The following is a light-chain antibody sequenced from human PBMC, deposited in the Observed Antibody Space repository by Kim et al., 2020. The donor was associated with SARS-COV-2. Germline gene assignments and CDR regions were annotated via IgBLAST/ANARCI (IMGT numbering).Light chain of an antibody. J-gene: IGLJ3*02. Sequence: GKRVTISCTGSSANLGAGYDVHWYQQLPGTAPKLLIYGNNHRPSGVPDRFSGSRSGTSASLAITGLQAEDEADYYCQSYERTPFWVFGGGTQLTVL. CDR1: SANLGAGYD. CDR2: GNN. CDR3: QSYERTPFWV. V-gene: IGLV1-40*01.